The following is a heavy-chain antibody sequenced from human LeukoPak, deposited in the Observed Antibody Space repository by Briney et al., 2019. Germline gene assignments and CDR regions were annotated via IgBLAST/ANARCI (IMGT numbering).Heavy chain of an antibody. CDR1: GYSIGSGYY. J-gene: IGHJ5*02. CDR3: AMGVTIFGVVITGARGDWFDP. D-gene: IGHD3-3*01. Sequence: SETLSLTCTVSGYSIGSGYYWGWIRQPPGKGLEWIGSIYHSGSTYYNPSLKSRVTISVDTSKNQFSLKLSSVTAADTAVYYCAMGVTIFGVVITGARGDWFDPWGQGTLVTVSS. V-gene: IGHV4-38-2*02. CDR2: IYHSGST.